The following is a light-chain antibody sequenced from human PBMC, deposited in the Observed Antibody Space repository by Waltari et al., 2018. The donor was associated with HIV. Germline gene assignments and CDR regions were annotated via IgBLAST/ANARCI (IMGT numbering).Light chain of an antibody. V-gene: IGKV4-1*01. CDR1: QSVLYSSNNKNY. J-gene: IGKJ3*01. CDR3: QQYYTTLFS. CDR2: WAS. Sequence: DIVMTQSPDSLAVSLGERATINCKSSQSVLYSSNNKNYLAWYQQKSGQPPKLLIAWASTGESGVPDRFSGSGSGTDFTLTISSLQAEDVALYYCQQYYTTLFSFGPGTKVEIK.